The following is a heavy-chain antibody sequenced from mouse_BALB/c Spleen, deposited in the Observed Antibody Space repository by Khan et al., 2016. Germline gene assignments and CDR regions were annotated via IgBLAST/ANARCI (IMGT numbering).Heavy chain of an antibody. J-gene: IGHJ3*01. CDR1: GDSITSGY. V-gene: IGHV3-8*02. CDR3: ASFYSYGTWFAY. CDR2: ISYSGST. D-gene: IGHD1-1*01. Sequence: EVQLQESGPSLVKPSQTLSLTCSVTGDSITSGYWNWIRKFPGNKLEYMGYISYSGSTYYNPSLKSRVSITRDTSKNQYYLQLNSVTPEDTATYSCASFYSYGTWFAYWGQGTLVTVSA.